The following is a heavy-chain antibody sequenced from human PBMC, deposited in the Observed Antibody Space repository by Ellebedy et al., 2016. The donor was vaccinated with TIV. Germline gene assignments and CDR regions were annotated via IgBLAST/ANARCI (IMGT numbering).Heavy chain of an antibody. D-gene: IGHD6-6*01. V-gene: IGHV1-2*04. CDR1: GYTFTGYY. Sequence: ASVKVSCKASGYTFTGYYIHWVRQAPGQGLEWMGWINPNSGGTNYAQKFQGWVTMTRDTSISTAYMELSRLRSDDTAVYYCARDPHRAARPDLDYWGQGTLVTVSS. J-gene: IGHJ4*02. CDR2: INPNSGGT. CDR3: ARDPHRAARPDLDY.